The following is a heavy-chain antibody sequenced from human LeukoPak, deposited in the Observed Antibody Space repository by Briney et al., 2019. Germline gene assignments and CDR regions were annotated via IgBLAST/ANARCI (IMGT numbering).Heavy chain of an antibody. CDR2: INHSGST. D-gene: IGHD3-3*01. Sequence: SGTLSLTCAVYGGSFSGYYWSWIRQPPGKGLEWIGEINHSGSTNYNPSLKSRVTISVDTSKNQFSLKLSSVTAADTAVYYCARLYNFWSGYFCWGQRTLVTLSS. CDR3: ARLYNFWSGYFC. V-gene: IGHV4-34*01. J-gene: IGHJ4*02. CDR1: GGSFSGYY.